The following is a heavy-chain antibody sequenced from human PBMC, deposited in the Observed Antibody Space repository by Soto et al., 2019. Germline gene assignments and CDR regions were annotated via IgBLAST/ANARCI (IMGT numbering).Heavy chain of an antibody. CDR3: AREIMITFGGVRLLDY. Sequence: GGSLRLSCAASGFTFSSYSMNWVRQAPGKGLEWVSSISSSSSYIYYEDSVKGRFTISRDNAKNSLYLQMNSLRAEDTAVYYCAREIMITFGGVRLLDYWGQGTLVTVSS. J-gene: IGHJ4*02. D-gene: IGHD3-16*01. CDR1: GFTFSSYS. CDR2: ISSSSSYI. V-gene: IGHV3-21*01.